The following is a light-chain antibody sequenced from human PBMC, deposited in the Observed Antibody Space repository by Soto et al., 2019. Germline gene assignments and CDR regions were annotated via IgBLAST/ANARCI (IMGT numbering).Light chain of an antibody. CDR2: GAS. Sequence: EIVLTQSPGTLSLSPGERATLSCRASQSVSSSYLAWYQQKPGQAPRLLIYGASNRATGIPDRFSGSGSGTDFLLTIRRLEPEHFAVSYWQQYHNSPPWTFGQGTKVEIK. CDR3: QQYHNSPPWT. J-gene: IGKJ1*01. V-gene: IGKV3-20*01. CDR1: QSVSSSY.